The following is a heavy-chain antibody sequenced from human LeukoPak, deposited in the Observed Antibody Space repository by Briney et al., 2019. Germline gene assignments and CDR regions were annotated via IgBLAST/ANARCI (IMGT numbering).Heavy chain of an antibody. V-gene: IGHV3-21*01. D-gene: IGHD2-2*01. CDR3: AIDRSTGQGYQLLINWVVP. Sequence: GGSLRPSCAASGFTFSSYSMNCVRQDPGNGLEWVSSISSSSSYIYYADSVKGRFNSSSDNAKNSLYLQMNSLRAEDTAVYYCAIDRSTGQGYQLLINWVVPWGQGTLVTVSS. CDR1: GFTFSSYS. J-gene: IGHJ5*02. CDR2: ISSSSSYI.